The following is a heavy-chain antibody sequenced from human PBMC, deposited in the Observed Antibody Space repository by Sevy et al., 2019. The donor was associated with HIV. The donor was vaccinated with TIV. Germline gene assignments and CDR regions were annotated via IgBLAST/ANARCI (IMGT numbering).Heavy chain of an antibody. V-gene: IGHV3-21*01. CDR1: VFTFSSYA. Sequence: GGSLRLSCAASVFTFSSYAMNWVRQAPGKGLEWVSSINDISSNIYYADSVKGQFTISRDNAENSLYLQLNSVRAEDRAVGCWARDVFSGGNAVYGYWGQGTLVTVSS. D-gene: IGHD2-15*01. CDR3: ARDVFSGGNAVYGY. CDR2: INDISSNI. J-gene: IGHJ4*02.